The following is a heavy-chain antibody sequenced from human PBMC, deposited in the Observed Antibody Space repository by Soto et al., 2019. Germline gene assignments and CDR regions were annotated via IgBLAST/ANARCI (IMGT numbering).Heavy chain of an antibody. CDR3: ARGVRRGSTWVSQWVIISRMDV. D-gene: IGHD3-3*01. J-gene: IGHJ6*02. Sequence: QAQLQQWRAVLLKPSETLSLRCDYHGGASTGYSWRWIRHLPGKGLERIGAINYTVRTNYNPSLGRRVTMSVDASMTQFSLNLGSVIAAATEVYYCARGVRRGSTWVSQWVIISRMDVWGQGTTVTVSS. CDR1: GGASTGYS. V-gene: IGHV4-34*02. CDR2: INYTVRT.